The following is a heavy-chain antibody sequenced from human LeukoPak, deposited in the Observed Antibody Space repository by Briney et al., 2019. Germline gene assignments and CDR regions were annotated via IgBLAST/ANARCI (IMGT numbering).Heavy chain of an antibody. CDR1: GFTFSSCK. Sequence: GGSLRLSCAASGFTFSSCKMHWVRQAPGKGLEWVAVISYDGSIEYYVDSVKGRFTISRDNSKNTLFLQTNSLRAEDTAVYYCAKAGDGYNELNYWGQGTRVTVSS. V-gene: IGHV3-30*18. D-gene: IGHD5-24*01. J-gene: IGHJ4*02. CDR2: ISYDGSIE. CDR3: AKAGDGYNELNY.